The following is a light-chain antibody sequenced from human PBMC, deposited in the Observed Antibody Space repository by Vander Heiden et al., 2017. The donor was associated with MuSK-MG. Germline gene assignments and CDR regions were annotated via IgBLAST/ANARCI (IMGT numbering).Light chain of an antibody. CDR1: QSISSY. CDR2: AAS. CDR3: QQSYSTAIT. V-gene: IGKV1-39*01. Sequence: DIQMTQSPSSLSASVGDRVTITCRASQSISSYLNWYQQKPGKAPKLLIYAASSLQSGVPSRFSGSGSGTDFTLTISRLQPEDFATYYCQQSYSTAITFGQGTLLXIK. J-gene: IGKJ5*01.